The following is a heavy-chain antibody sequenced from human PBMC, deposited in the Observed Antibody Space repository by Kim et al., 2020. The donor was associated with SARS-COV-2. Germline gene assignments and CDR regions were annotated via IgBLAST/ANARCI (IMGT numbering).Heavy chain of an antibody. CDR1: EFTFANYA. CDR3: AKDRIAVNDRTPFYAHIFDP. V-gene: IGHV3-23*01. J-gene: IGHJ5*02. Sequence: GGSLRLSCAASEFTFANYAMSWVRQAPGKGLEWVSSISVSGAGTNYADSVKGRFTISRDNSKNVFFLQMNNLRAEDTAIYYCAKDRIAVNDRTPFYAHIFDPWGRGILVTVSS. CDR2: ISVSGAGT. D-gene: IGHD6-19*01.